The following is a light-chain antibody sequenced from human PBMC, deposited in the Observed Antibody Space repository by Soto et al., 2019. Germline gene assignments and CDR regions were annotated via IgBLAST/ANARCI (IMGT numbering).Light chain of an antibody. CDR2: GTS. CDR1: QTINTEF. J-gene: IGKJ2*01. Sequence: EMVLTQSPGTLSLSPGERATFSCRTSQTINTEFLAWYQQRPGLAPRLLIHGTSNRATGIPDRFSGSGSGTDFTLTISALEPEDFAVYYCQRYGSSPLYAFGQGTKLEI. V-gene: IGKV3-20*01. CDR3: QRYGSSPLYA.